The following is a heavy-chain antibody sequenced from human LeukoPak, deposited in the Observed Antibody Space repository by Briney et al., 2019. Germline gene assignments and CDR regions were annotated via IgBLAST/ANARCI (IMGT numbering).Heavy chain of an antibody. CDR3: AREYSGSYQENPFDP. J-gene: IGHJ5*02. D-gene: IGHD1-26*01. Sequence: GGSLRLSCAASGFTFNNYSMYWVRQAPGKGLEWVSSISSSSGYRYYADAVRVRFTISRDNAKNSLYLQMNSLRAEDTAVYYCAREYSGSYQENPFDPWGQGTMVTVSS. CDR2: ISSSSGYR. CDR1: GFTFNNYS. V-gene: IGHV3-21*01.